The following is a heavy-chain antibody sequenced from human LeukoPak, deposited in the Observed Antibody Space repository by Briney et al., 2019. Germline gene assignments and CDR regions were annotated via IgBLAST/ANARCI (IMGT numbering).Heavy chain of an antibody. CDR1: GYTFTSYY. V-gene: IGHV1-46*01. J-gene: IGHJ3*02. CDR3: ARPSTIFGVVKYAFDI. Sequence: ASVKVSCKASGYTFTSYYMHWVRQAPGQGLEWMGIINPSGGSTSYAQKFQGRVTMTRDTSTSTVYMELSSLRSEDTAVYYCARPSTIFGVVKYAFDIWGQGTMVTVSS. CDR2: INPSGGST. D-gene: IGHD3-3*01.